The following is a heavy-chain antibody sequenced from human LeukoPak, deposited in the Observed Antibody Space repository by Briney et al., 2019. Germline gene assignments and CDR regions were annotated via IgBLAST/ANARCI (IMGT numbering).Heavy chain of an antibody. D-gene: IGHD1-1*01. CDR1: GGTFSSYA. CDR2: IIPIFGIA. CDR3: ARGKNELGHYPGYYYYYGMDV. V-gene: IGHV1-69*04. Sequence: SVKVSCKASGGTFSSYAISWVRQAPGQGLEWMGRIIPIFGIANYAQKFQGRVTITADKSTSTAYMELSSLRSEDTAVYYCARGKNELGHYPGYYYYYGMDVWGQGTTVTVSS. J-gene: IGHJ6*02.